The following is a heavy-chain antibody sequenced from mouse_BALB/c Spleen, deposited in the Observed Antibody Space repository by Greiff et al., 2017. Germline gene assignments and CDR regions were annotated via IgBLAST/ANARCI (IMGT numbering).Heavy chain of an antibody. V-gene: IGHV5-17*02. J-gene: IGHJ3*01. CDR2: ISSGSSTI. D-gene: IGHD1-1*01. CDR1: GFTFSSFG. Sequence: EVKLVESGGGLVQPGGSRKLSCAASGFTFSSFGMHWVRQAPEKGLEWVAYISSGSSTIYYADTVKGRFTISRDNPKNTLFLQMTSLRSEDTAMYDCERSGSTWFAYWGQGTLVTVSA. CDR3: ERSGSTWFAY.